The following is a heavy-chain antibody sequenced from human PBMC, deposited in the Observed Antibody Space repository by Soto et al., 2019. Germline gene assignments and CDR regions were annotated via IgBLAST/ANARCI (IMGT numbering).Heavy chain of an antibody. CDR1: GFTFDDYA. CDR3: AIDIGSGGSCSDY. CDR2: ISWNGGSI. J-gene: IGHJ4*02. V-gene: IGHV3-9*01. Sequence: EVQLVESGGGLVQPGRSLRLSCAASGFTFDDYAMHWVRQAPGKGLEWVSGISWNGGSIGYADSVKGRFTISRDNAKNYLYLQMNSLRAEDTALYYCAIDIGSGGSCSDYWGQGTLVTVSS. D-gene: IGHD2-15*01.